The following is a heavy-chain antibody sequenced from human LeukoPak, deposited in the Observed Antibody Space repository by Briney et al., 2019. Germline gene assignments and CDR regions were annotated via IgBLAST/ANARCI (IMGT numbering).Heavy chain of an antibody. V-gene: IGHV4-31*03. Sequence: SQTLSLTCTVSGGSISSGGYYWSWIRQHPGKGLEWIGYIYYSGSTYYNPSLESRVTISVDTSKNQFSLKLSSVTAADTAVYYCARDRNDAFDIWGQGTMVTVSS. CDR3: ARDRNDAFDI. CDR2: IYYSGST. CDR1: GGSISSGGYY. J-gene: IGHJ3*02.